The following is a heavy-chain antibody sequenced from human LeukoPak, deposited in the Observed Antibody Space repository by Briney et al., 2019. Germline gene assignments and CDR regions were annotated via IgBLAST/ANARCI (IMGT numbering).Heavy chain of an antibody. V-gene: IGHV4-31*03. CDR3: ARHEYSSGWWGDDAFDI. Sequence: SQTLSLTCTVSGGSISSGGYYWSWIRQHPGKGLEWIGYIYYSGSTYYNPSLKSRVTISVDTSKNQFSLKLSSVTAADTAVYYCARHEYSSGWWGDDAFDIWGQGTMVTVSS. J-gene: IGHJ3*02. CDR2: IYYSGST. CDR1: GGSISSGGYY. D-gene: IGHD6-19*01.